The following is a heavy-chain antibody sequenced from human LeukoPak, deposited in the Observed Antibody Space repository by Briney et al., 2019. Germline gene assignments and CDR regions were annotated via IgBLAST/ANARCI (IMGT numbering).Heavy chain of an antibody. CDR2: IYHSGST. V-gene: IGHV4-30-2*01. Sequence: SETLSLTCTVSGGSISSGGYSWSWIRQPPGKGLEWIGYIYHSGSTYYNPSLKGRVTISVDRSKNQFSLKLSSVTAAGTAVYYCAREDSSGSDYWGQGTLVTVSS. CDR3: AREDSSGSDY. CDR1: GGSISSGGYS. D-gene: IGHD3-22*01. J-gene: IGHJ4*02.